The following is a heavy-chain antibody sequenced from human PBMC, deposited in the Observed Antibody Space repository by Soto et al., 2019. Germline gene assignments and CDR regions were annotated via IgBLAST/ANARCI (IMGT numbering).Heavy chain of an antibody. J-gene: IGHJ6*02. CDR2: IYYSGST. Sequence: SETLSLTCAVYGGSFSGYYWSWIRQPPGKGLEWIGYIYYSGSTNYNPSLKSRVTISVDTSKNQFSLKLSSVTAADTAVYYCARDLGVGAYRGVMDVWGQGTTVTVSS. CDR3: ARDLGVGAYRGVMDV. CDR1: GGSFSGYY. D-gene: IGHD1-26*01. V-gene: IGHV4-59*01.